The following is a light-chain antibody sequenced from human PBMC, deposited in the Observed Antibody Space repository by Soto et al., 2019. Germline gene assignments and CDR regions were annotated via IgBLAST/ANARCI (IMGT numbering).Light chain of an antibody. CDR3: QQYYSNPFT. V-gene: IGKV4-1*01. CDR1: QSVLSSSNNKNS. Sequence: DIVMTQSPDSLAVSPGERATINCKSSQSVLSSSNNKNSLAWYQQKPGQPPKLLMYWASTRESGVPDRFSGSGSGTDFTLTISSLQAEDVAVYYCQQYYSNPFTFGPGTKVDIK. CDR2: WAS. J-gene: IGKJ3*01.